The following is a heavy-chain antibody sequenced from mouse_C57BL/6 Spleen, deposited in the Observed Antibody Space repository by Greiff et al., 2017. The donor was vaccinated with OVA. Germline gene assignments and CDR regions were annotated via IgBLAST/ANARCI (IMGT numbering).Heavy chain of an antibody. J-gene: IGHJ2*01. D-gene: IGHD2-3*01. Sequence: QVQLQQPGAELVKPGASVQLSCKASGYTFTSYWMPWVKQRPGQGLEWIGEIDPADSYTNYNQKFKGKATLTVDTSSSTAYMQLSSLTSEDSAVYYCARSDGYYWGQGTTLTVSS. CDR3: ARSDGYY. V-gene: IGHV1-50*01. CDR2: IDPADSYT. CDR1: GYTFTSYW.